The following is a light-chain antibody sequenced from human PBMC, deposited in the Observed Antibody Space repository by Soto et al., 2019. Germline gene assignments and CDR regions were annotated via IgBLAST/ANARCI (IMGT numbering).Light chain of an antibody. CDR1: SSDVGGYNY. V-gene: IGLV2-8*01. CDR2: EFI. CDR3: SSYAGSNTVV. J-gene: IGLJ2*01. Sequence: QSALTQPPSASGSPGQSVTISCTGSSSDVGGYNYVSWYQQHPGKAPKLMIYEFIKRPSGVPDRFSGSKSGNTASLTVSGLQAEDGADYYCSSYAGSNTVVFGGGTKLTVL.